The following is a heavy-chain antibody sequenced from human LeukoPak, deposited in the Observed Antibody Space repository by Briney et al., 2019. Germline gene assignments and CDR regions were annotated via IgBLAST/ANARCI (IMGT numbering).Heavy chain of an antibody. V-gene: IGHV5-51*01. CDR2: IYPSDSDT. D-gene: IGHD4-17*01. CDR3: ARLYGKEFVY. J-gene: IGHJ4*02. CDR1: GYYFTTYW. Sequence: GESLKISCKGSGYYFTTYWIGWVRQMPGKGLEWMGIIYPSDSDTRYSPSFQGQVTISADKSISTAYLQWSSLRASDTAMYYCARLYGKEFVYWPEGTLVTVSS.